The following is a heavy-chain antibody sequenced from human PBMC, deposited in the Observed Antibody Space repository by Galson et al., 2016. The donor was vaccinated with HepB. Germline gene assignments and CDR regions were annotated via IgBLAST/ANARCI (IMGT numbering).Heavy chain of an antibody. Sequence: SLRLSCAASGFTFSSYAMHWVRQAPGKGLEWVAIIPYDGGNKYYADSVKGRFTISRDNSKNTLYLQMNSLRAEDTAVYYCARETVTTWEYYFDDWGQGTLVTVAS. J-gene: IGHJ4*02. V-gene: IGHV3-30-3*01. D-gene: IGHD4-17*01. CDR3: ARETVTTWEYYFDD. CDR2: IPYDGGNK. CDR1: GFTFSSYA.